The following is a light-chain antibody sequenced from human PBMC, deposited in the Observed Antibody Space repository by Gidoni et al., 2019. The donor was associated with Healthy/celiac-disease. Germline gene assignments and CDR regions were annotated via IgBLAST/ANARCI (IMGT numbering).Light chain of an antibody. CDR2: WAS. V-gene: IGKV4-1*01. CDR1: QSVLYSSNNKNY. J-gene: IGKJ5*01. CDR3: QQYYSTPQSIT. Sequence: DIVMTQSPDSLAVSLGERATINCKSSQSVLYSSNNKNYLAWYQQKPGQPPKLLIYWASTRESGFPDRFSGSGSGTDFTLTISSLQAEDVAVYYCQQYYSTPQSITFGQGTRLEIK.